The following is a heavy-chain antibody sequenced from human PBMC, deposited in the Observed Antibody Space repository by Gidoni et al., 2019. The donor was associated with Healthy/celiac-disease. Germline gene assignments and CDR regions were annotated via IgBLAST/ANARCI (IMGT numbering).Heavy chain of an antibody. D-gene: IGHD6-13*01. CDR1: GFTFSSYD. CDR3: ARAGYRSSWSGDKLAFDI. J-gene: IGHJ3*02. V-gene: IGHV3-13*04. Sequence: EVQLVESGGGLVQPGGSLRLSCAASGFTFSSYDMPWVRQATGKGLEWVAAIGTAGDTYYPGSVKGRFTISRENAKNSLYLKMNSLRAGDTAVYYWARAGYRSSWSGDKLAFDIWGQGTMVTVSS. CDR2: IGTAGDT.